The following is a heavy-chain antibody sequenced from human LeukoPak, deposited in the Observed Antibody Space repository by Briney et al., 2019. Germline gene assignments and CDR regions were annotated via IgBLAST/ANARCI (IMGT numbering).Heavy chain of an antibody. CDR2: IYYSGNT. Sequence: SETLSLTCTVSGGSISSGGYYWSWIRQHPGKGLEWIGYIYYSGNTYYNPSLKSRVTISVDTSKNQFSLKLSSVTAADTAVYYCARDQSGRADYWGQGTLVTVSS. CDR3: ARDQSGRADY. CDR1: GGSISSGGYY. J-gene: IGHJ4*02. V-gene: IGHV4-31*03. D-gene: IGHD1-26*01.